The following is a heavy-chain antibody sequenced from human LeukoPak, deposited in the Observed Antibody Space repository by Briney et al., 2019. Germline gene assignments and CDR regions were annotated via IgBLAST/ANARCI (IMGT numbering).Heavy chain of an antibody. CDR2: ISGSGGST. Sequence: PGGSLRLSCAASGFTFTSYAMSWVRQAPGKGLEWISAISGSGGSTDYADSVKGRFTISRDNSKTTLYLQMNSLRAEDTAVYYCAKCGHLKIATTYGDYWGQGTLVSVSS. V-gene: IGHV3-23*01. J-gene: IGHJ4*02. CDR3: AKCGHLKIATTYGDY. CDR1: GFTFTSYA. D-gene: IGHD5-24*01.